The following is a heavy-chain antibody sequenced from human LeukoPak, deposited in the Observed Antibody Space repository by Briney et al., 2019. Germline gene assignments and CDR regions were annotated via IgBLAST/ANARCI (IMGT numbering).Heavy chain of an antibody. V-gene: IGHV4-59*01. CDR3: ARRVSTMTQFDS. CDR2: ISYSGDI. J-gene: IGHJ4*02. CDR1: GGSISTYY. Sequence: KSSETLSLTCTVSGGSISTYYWSWIRQPPGKGLEWIGYISYSGDITYNPSLRNRVAISVDTSKNQFSLRLSSVTAADTAVYYCARRVSTMTQFDSWGQGTLVTVSS. D-gene: IGHD2-2*01.